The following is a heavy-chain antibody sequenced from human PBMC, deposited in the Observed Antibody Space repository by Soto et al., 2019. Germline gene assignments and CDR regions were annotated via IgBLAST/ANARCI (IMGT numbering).Heavy chain of an antibody. D-gene: IGHD3-16*02. CDR1: GFTFSSYA. J-gene: IGHJ4*02. V-gene: IGHV3-23*01. Sequence: EVQLLESGGGLVQPGGSLRLSCAASGFTFSSYAMSWDRQAPGKGLEWVSAISGSGGSTYYADSVKGRFTISRDNSKNTLYLQMNSLRAEDTAVYYCAKEGDYIWGSYRHHFDYWGQGTLVTVSS. CDR2: ISGSGGST. CDR3: AKEGDYIWGSYRHHFDY.